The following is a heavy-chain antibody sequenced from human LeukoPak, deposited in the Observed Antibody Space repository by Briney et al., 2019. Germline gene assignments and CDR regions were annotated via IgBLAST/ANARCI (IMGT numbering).Heavy chain of an antibody. CDR3: ARDPLSSGWYYFDY. CDR1: GFTFSDYY. CDR2: ISYDGSNK. Sequence: GGSLRLSCAASGFTFSDYYMSWIRQAPGKGLEWVAVISYDGSNKYYADSVKGRFTISRDNSKNTLYLQMNSLRAEDTAVYYCARDPLSSGWYYFDYWGQGTLVTVSS. D-gene: IGHD6-19*01. J-gene: IGHJ4*02. V-gene: IGHV3-30-3*01.